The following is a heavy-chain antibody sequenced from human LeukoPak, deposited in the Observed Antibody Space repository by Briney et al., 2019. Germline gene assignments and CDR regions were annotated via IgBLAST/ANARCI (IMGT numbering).Heavy chain of an antibody. J-gene: IGHJ4*02. CDR3: ARGSPNRGGFDY. CDR2: ISYDGTNK. CDR1: GFTFSSYG. Sequence: GGSLRLSCAASGFTFSSYGMHWVRQAPGKGLEWVAFISYDGTNKYHADSVKGRFTISRDNAKNSLYLQMNSLRDEDTAMYYCARGSPNRGGFDYWGQGTLVTVSS. V-gene: IGHV3-30*12. D-gene: IGHD3-10*01.